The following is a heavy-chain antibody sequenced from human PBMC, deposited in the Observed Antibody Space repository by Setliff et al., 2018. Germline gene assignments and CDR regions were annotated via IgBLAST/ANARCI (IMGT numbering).Heavy chain of an antibody. D-gene: IGHD2-15*01. CDR2: INYSGIT. CDR3: ARLPGYCNGGNCYGYYTFDI. CDR1: GDSISSCSYY. J-gene: IGHJ3*02. Sequence: SETLSLTCSVSGDSISSCSYYWGWIRQPPGKGLEWIGSINYSGITYYSPSLKSRVIVSVDTSKNQFSLKLSSVTAADTAVYYCARLPGYCNGGNCYGYYTFDIWGQGTPVTVSS. V-gene: IGHV4-39*01.